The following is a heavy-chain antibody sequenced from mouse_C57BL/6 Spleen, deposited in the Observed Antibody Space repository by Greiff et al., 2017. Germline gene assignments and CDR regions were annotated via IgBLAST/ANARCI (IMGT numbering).Heavy chain of an antibody. Sequence: VQLQQSGAELVRPGTSVKMSCKASGYTFTNYWIGWAKQRPGHGLEWIGDIYPGGGYTNYNEKFNGKATLTADKSSSTAYMQFSSLTSEDSAIYYCARGPYYYGSSYWYFDVWGTGTTVTVSS. V-gene: IGHV1-63*01. CDR2: IYPGGGYT. J-gene: IGHJ1*03. CDR1: GYTFTNYW. CDR3: ARGPYYYGSSYWYFDV. D-gene: IGHD1-1*01.